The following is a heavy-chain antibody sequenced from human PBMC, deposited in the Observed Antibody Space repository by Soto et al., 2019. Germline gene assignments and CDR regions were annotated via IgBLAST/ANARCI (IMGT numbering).Heavy chain of an antibody. V-gene: IGHV3-23*01. CDR2: ISGSGGST. Sequence: GGSLRLSCAASGFTFSSHAMSWVRQAPGKGLEWVSAISGSGGSTYYADSVKGRFTISRDNSKNTLYLQMNSLRAEDTAVYYCAKGGIQGYDFWSGYYRGGMDVWGQGTTVTVSS. CDR1: GFTFSSHA. J-gene: IGHJ6*02. CDR3: AKGGIQGYDFWSGYYRGGMDV. D-gene: IGHD3-3*01.